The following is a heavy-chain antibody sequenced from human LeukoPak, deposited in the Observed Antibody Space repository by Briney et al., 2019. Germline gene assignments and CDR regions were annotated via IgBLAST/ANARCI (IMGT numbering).Heavy chain of an antibody. CDR3: ARVFSSGWYTGGWFDP. Sequence: TGGSLRLSCAASGFTFSDYYMSWIRQAPGKGLEWVSYISSSGSTIYYADSVKGRFTISRDNAKNSLYLQMNSLRAEDTAVYYCARVFSSGWYTGGWFDPWAREPWSPSPQ. D-gene: IGHD6-19*01. J-gene: IGHJ5*02. V-gene: IGHV3-11*01. CDR2: ISSSGSTI. CDR1: GFTFSDYY.